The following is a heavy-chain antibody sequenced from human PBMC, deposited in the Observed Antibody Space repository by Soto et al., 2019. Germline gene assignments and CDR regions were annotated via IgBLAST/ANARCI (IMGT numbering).Heavy chain of an antibody. CDR2: IYHSGST. CDR3: ARDRSGYDPANPFFDY. V-gene: IGHV4-4*02. Sequence: WWSWVRQPPGKGLEWIGEIYHSGSTNYNPSLKSRVTISVDTSKNQFSLKLSSVTAADTAVYYCARDRSGYDPANPFFDYWGQGTLVTVSS. J-gene: IGHJ4*02. CDR1: W. D-gene: IGHD5-12*01.